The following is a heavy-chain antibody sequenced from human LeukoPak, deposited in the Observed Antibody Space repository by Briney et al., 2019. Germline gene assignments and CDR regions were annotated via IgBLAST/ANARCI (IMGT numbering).Heavy chain of an antibody. J-gene: IGHJ6*02. D-gene: IGHD2/OR15-2a*01. CDR2: IYPGDSDT. Sequence: GESLKISCKGSGYSFTSYWIGWVRQMPGKGLEWMGIIYPGDSDTRYSPSFQGQVTISADKSTSTAYLQWSSLKASDTAMYYCARRFSDYYYGMDVWGQGTTVTVSS. V-gene: IGHV5-51*01. CDR1: GYSFTSYW. CDR3: ARRFSDYYYGMDV.